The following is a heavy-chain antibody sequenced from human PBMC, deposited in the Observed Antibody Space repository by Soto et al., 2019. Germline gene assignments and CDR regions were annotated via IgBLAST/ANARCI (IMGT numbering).Heavy chain of an antibody. CDR1: GGSISSSYW. Sequence: TSETLSLTCAVSGGSISSSYWWSWVRQPPGKGLEWIGEIYHSGSTNYNPSLKSRVTISVDKSKNQFSLKLSSVTAADTAVYYCARSPDSSGYYPRRYYYGMDVWGHGTTVTVSS. D-gene: IGHD3-22*01. CDR2: IYHSGST. J-gene: IGHJ6*02. V-gene: IGHV4-4*02. CDR3: ARSPDSSGYYPRRYYYGMDV.